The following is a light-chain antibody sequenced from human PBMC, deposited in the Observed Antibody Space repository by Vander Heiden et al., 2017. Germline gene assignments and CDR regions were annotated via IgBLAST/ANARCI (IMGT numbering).Light chain of an antibody. J-gene: IGKJ1*01. CDR1: QTFSSSY. CDR2: GTD. Sequence: ESVLTQSPATLSLSPGERATLSCRASQTFSSSYLGWLQQRPGQPPRLLIFGTDRRATGIPDRFSGSGSETDFTLTISRLEPEDFAVYYCHQYGSTPWTFGQGTKVEMK. V-gene: IGKV3-20*01. CDR3: HQYGSTPWT.